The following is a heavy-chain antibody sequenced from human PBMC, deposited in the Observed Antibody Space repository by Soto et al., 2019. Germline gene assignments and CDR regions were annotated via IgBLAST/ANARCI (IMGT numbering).Heavy chain of an antibody. CDR3: AREERNYDILTGSPYYYYGMDV. J-gene: IGHJ6*02. V-gene: IGHV1-46*01. CDR1: GYTFTSYY. D-gene: IGHD3-9*01. CDR2: INPSGGST. Sequence: VASVNVSCKASGYTFTSYYMHWVRQAPGQGLEWMGIINPSGGSTSYAQKFQGRVTMTRDTYTSTVYMELRSLRSEDTAVYYCAREERNYDILTGSPYYYYGMDVWGQGTTVTVSS.